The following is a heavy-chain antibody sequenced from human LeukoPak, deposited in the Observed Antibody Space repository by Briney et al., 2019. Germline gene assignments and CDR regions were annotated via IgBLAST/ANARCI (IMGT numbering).Heavy chain of an antibody. Sequence: SETLSLTCTVSGDSLNSYYWTWIRQPPGEGLQWVGYIFYSGSSNYNASLRSRVTISVDTSKNQFSLKLSSVTAADTAVYYCARRTLFWGSYLTNWLDPWGQGTLVTVSS. CDR3: ARRTLFWGSYLTNWLDP. CDR2: IFYSGSS. CDR1: GDSLNSYY. V-gene: IGHV4-59*12. D-gene: IGHD3-16*02. J-gene: IGHJ5*02.